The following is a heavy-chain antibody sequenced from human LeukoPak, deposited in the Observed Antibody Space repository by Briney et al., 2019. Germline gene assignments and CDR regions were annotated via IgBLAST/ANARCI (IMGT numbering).Heavy chain of an antibody. V-gene: IGHV3-74*01. D-gene: IGHD3-9*01. J-gene: IGHJ5*02. Sequence: PGGSLRLSCAVSGLSFSDNRMIWVRQAPEKRLEWVAVTAGADDVIQYADSVKGRFTISRDNAKNTLYLQMNSPRAEDTAVYYCARDHALRYFDWSNYNWFDPWGQGTLVTVSS. CDR1: GLSFSDNR. CDR2: TAGADDVI. CDR3: ARDHALRYFDWSNYNWFDP.